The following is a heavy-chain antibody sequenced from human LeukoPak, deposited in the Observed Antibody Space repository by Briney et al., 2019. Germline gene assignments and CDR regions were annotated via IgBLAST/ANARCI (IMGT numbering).Heavy chain of an antibody. V-gene: IGHV1-2*06. Sequence: ASVRVSCKASGYTFTGYHMHWVRQAPGEGLEWLGRINPNSGDPNYAQKFQGRVALTRDTPISTAFMELTRLRSDDTPAYYCARDFCQSTRCLFDFWGQGTLVTVSS. CDR2: INPNSGDP. D-gene: IGHD2-2*01. J-gene: IGHJ4*02. CDR1: GYTFTGYH. CDR3: ARDFCQSTRCLFDF.